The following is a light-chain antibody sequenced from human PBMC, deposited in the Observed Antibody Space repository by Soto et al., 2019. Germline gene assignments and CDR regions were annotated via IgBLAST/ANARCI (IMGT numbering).Light chain of an antibody. J-gene: IGLJ1*01. CDR3: SSYTTSSTYV. CDR2: GVT. V-gene: IGLV2-14*01. Sequence: QCALTQPASVSGSPGQSITISCTGTSSDIGRYDYVSWHQQHPGKAPKLIIHGVTHRPSGVSIRFTGSKSANTASLTISGLQAEDEAYYFCSSYTTSSTYVFGSGTKLTVL. CDR1: SSDIGRYDY.